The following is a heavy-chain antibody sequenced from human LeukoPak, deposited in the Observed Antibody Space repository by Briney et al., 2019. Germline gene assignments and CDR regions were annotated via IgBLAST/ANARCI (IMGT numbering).Heavy chain of an antibody. CDR3: MAESSSPWEGY. Sequence: GGSLRLSCADSGFTFSRHWTDWVRQAPGKGLEWVANIKEDGSVKNYVDSVKGRFTISRDNAKNSLYLQMNSLRAEDTAVYYCMAESSSPWEGYWGQGTLVTVSS. CDR1: GFTFSRHW. D-gene: IGHD6-6*01. V-gene: IGHV3-7*01. J-gene: IGHJ4*02. CDR2: IKEDGSVK.